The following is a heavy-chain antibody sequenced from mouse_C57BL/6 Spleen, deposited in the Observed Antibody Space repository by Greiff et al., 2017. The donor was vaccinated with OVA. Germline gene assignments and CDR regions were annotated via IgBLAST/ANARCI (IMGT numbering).Heavy chain of an antibody. CDR1: GFTFSSYA. V-gene: IGHV5-4*01. J-gene: IGHJ2*01. CDR3: ARDFDY. Sequence: EVMLVESGGGLVKPGGSLTLSCAASGFTFSSYAMSWVRQTPEKRLEWVATISDGGSYTYYPDNVKGRFTISRDNAKNNLYLQMSHLKSEDTAMYYCARDFDYWGQGTTLTVSS. CDR2: ISDGGSYT.